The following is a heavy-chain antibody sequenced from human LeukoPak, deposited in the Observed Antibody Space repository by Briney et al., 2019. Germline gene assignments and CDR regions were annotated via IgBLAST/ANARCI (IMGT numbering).Heavy chain of an antibody. CDR2: TSDHGDYT. CDR1: EFTFTSYS. V-gene: IGHV3-23*01. J-gene: IGHJ4*02. CDR3: AKKAQYNGNYPLDY. D-gene: IGHD1-26*01. Sequence: GGSLRLSCAASEFTFTSYSMSWVRQAPGKGLEWVSGTSDHGDYTYYADSVKGRFTISRDNSKNTLYLQMNSLRAEDTALYFCAKKAQYNGNYPLDYWGQGTLVTVSS.